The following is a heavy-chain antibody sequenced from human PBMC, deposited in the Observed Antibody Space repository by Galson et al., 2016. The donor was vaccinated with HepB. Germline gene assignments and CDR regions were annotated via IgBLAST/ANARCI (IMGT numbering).Heavy chain of an antibody. CDR3: ARVSLGITGTSWLDP. D-gene: IGHD1-20*01. V-gene: IGHV1-8*01. Sequence: SVKVSCKASGYTFISYDINWVRQATGQGLEWMGWMNPNSVNTGYAQKFQGRVTMTRNTSTTTAYMELSSLTSEDTAVYYCARVSLGITGTSWLDPWGQGTLVTVSS. J-gene: IGHJ5*02. CDR2: MNPNSVNT. CDR1: GYTFISYD.